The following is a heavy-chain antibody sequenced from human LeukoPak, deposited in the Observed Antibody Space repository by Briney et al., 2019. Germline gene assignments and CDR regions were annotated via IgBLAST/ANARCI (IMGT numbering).Heavy chain of an antibody. CDR2: IWYDGSNK. V-gene: IGHV3-33*01. D-gene: IGHD6-19*01. J-gene: IGHJ4*02. CDR1: GFTFSSYG. CDR3: ARDVHSSGWEFDY. Sequence: PGRSLRLSCAASGFTFSSYGLHWVRQAPGKGLEWVAVIWYDGSNKYYPDSVKGRFTISRDNSKNTLYLQMNSLRAEDTAVYYCARDVHSSGWEFDYWGQGTLVTVSS.